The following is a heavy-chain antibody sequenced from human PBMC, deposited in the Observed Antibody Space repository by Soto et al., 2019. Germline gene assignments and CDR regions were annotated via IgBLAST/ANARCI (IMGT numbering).Heavy chain of an antibody. CDR3: ARDREAGYSSGWYDY. CDR2: ISSSSSYT. V-gene: IGHV3-11*06. Sequence: LRLSCAASGFTFSDYYMSWIRQAPGKGLEWVSYISSSSSYTNYADSVKGRFTISRDNAKNSLYLQMNSLRAEDTAVYYCARDREAGYSSGWYDYWGQGTLVTVSS. J-gene: IGHJ4*02. CDR1: GFTFSDYY. D-gene: IGHD6-19*01.